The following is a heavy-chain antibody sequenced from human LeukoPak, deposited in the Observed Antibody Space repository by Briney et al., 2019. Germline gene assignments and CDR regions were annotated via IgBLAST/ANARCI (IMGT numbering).Heavy chain of an antibody. J-gene: IGHJ4*02. CDR2: INPDTGGT. Sequence: GASVKVSCKASGYTFTGYYMHWVRQAPGQGLEWMGWINPDTGGTNYAQKFQARVTITRFTSISTAYMELSRLKSDDTAVYYCARSPGSVRRGSGSWPLRRQIYSFDYWGQGTLVTVSS. CDR3: ARSPGSVRRGSGSWPLRRQIYSFDY. D-gene: IGHD3-10*01. CDR1: GYTFTGYY. V-gene: IGHV1-2*02.